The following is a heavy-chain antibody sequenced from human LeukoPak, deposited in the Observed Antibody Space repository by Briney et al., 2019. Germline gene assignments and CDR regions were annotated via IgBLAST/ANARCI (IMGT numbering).Heavy chain of an antibody. J-gene: IGHJ4*02. CDR2: IAPGDSFT. Sequence: GESLKISCKGSGYSFSSYWIIWVRQMPGKSLEWMGRIAPGDSFTKYRPSLEGRVTISADKSLSTVYLQWSSLKASDTAIYYCARDGGGVSTWVSHWGQGTLVTVSS. CDR1: GYSFSSYW. V-gene: IGHV5-10-1*01. CDR3: ARDGGGVSTWVSH. D-gene: IGHD2-8*02.